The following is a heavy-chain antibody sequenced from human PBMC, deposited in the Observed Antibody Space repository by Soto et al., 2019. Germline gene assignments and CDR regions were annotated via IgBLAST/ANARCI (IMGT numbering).Heavy chain of an antibody. D-gene: IGHD3-10*01. Sequence: SETLSLTCTVSGGSISSYYWSWIRQPPGKGLEWIGYIYYSGSTYYNPSLKSRVTISVDTSKNQFSLKLSSVTAADTAVYYCASLWFGEFGYYYYGMDVWGQGTTVTVSS. CDR3: ASLWFGEFGYYYYGMDV. J-gene: IGHJ6*02. CDR1: GGSISSYY. V-gene: IGHV4-59*08. CDR2: IYYSGST.